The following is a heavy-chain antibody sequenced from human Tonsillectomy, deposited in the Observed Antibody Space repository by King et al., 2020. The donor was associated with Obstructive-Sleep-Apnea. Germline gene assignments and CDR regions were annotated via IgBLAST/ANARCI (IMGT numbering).Heavy chain of an antibody. D-gene: IGHD1-14*01. CDR1: GGSISSYY. J-gene: IGHJ6*02. CDR3: ARAPEGLTGQPDYYYGMDV. Sequence: VQLQESGPGLVKPSETLSLTCTVSGGSISSYYWSWVRPPPGKGLDWVGYIYYRGSTNHNPSPKSRVTILADTSKDQFSLKLSSVAAADTAVYYCARAPEGLTGQPDYYYGMDVWGQGTTVSVSS. CDR2: IYYRGST. V-gene: IGHV4-59*08.